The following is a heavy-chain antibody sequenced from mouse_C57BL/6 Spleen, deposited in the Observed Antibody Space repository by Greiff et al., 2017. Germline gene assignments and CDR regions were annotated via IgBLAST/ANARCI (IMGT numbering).Heavy chain of an antibody. CDR1: GYAFSSYW. CDR2: IYPGDGDT. Sequence: VQLQQSGAELVKPGASVKISCKASGYAFSSYWMNWVKQRPGKGLEWIGQIYPGDGDTNYNGKFKGKATLTADKSSSTAYMQLSSLTCEDSAVYFCARQGGTTVVATDDAMDYWGQGTSVTVSS. CDR3: ARQGGTTVVATDDAMDY. V-gene: IGHV1-80*01. J-gene: IGHJ4*01. D-gene: IGHD1-1*01.